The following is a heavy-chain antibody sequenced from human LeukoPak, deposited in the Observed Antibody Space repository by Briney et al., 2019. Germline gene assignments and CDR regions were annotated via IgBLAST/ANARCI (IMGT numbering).Heavy chain of an antibody. Sequence: SETLSLTCAVYGGSFSGYFWSWLRQPPGKGLEWIGEINHSGGTNYNPSLKSRVTISVDTSKNQFSLKMNSVTAADTAVYYCARAPSGEVESAARGDYLDYWGQGTLVTVSS. CDR2: INHSGGT. CDR3: ARAPSGEVESAARGDYLDY. J-gene: IGHJ4*02. D-gene: IGHD6-13*01. CDR1: GGSFSGYF. V-gene: IGHV4-34*01.